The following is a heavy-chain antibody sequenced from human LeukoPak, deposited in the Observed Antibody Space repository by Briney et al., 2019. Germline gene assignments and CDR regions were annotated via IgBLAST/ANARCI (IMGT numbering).Heavy chain of an antibody. CDR2: LYEGETT. Sequence: SETLSLTCTVSGYSLTSGHYWGWIREPPGKGLEWIGSLYEGETTYYNPSLKTRLTISLDTSKNQFSLRLSSVTAADTAVYYCGSNWSDFDYWGQGILVTVSS. CDR3: GSNWSDFDY. J-gene: IGHJ4*02. D-gene: IGHD1-1*01. V-gene: IGHV4-38-2*02. CDR1: GYSLTSGHY.